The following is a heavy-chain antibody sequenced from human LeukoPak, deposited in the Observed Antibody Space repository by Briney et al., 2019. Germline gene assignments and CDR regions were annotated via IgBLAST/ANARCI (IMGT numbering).Heavy chain of an antibody. CDR2: IIPIFGTA. D-gene: IGHD2-2*01. CDR3: ARVSRGLGYCSSTSCLSFDY. V-gene: IGHV1-69*13. CDR1: GGTFSSYA. Sequence: ASVKVSCKASGGTFSSYAISWVRQAPGQGLEWMGGIIPIFGTANYAQKFQGRVTITADESTSTAYMELSSLRSEDTAVYYCARVSRGLGYCSSTSCLSFDYWGQGTLVTVSS. J-gene: IGHJ4*02.